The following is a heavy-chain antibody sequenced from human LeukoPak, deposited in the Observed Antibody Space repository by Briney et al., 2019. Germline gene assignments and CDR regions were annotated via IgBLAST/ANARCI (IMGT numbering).Heavy chain of an antibody. D-gene: IGHD4-4*01. CDR1: GFTFSSYG. J-gene: IGHJ6*02. CDR3: AREQTTVTDDYYYYGMDV. CDR2: ISYDGSNK. V-gene: IGHV3-30*03. Sequence: GGSLRLSCAASGFTFSSYGMHWVRQAPGKGLEWVAVISYDGSNKYYADSVKGRFTISRDNSKNTLYLQMNSLRAEDTAVYYCAREQTTVTDDYYYYGMDVWGQGTTVTVSS.